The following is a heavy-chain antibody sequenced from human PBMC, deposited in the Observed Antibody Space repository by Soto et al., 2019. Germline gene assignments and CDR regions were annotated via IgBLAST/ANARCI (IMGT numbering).Heavy chain of an antibody. CDR3: ARTSASDYYYYGMDV. CDR1: GYSFTTYW. Sequence: GESLKISCKGSGYSFTTYWIGWVRQMPGKGLEWMGIISPGGSDTRYSPSFQGQVTISADKSISTAYLQWSSLKASDTAMYYCARTSASDYYYYGMDVWGQGTTVTVS. CDR2: ISPGGSDT. V-gene: IGHV5-51*01. J-gene: IGHJ6*02.